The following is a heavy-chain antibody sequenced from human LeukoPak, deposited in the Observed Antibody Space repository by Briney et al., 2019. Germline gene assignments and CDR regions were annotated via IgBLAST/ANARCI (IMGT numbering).Heavy chain of an antibody. CDR2: INPNSGGT. D-gene: IGHD3-3*01. Sequence: ASVKVSCKASGYTFTGYYMHWVRQAPGQGLEWMGWINPNSGGTNYAQKFQGRVTMTRDTSISTAYMELSRLRSDDTAVYYCARGRLGTIFGYYYMDVWGKGTTVTVSS. J-gene: IGHJ6*03. CDR3: ARGRLGTIFGYYYMDV. V-gene: IGHV1-2*02. CDR1: GYTFTGYY.